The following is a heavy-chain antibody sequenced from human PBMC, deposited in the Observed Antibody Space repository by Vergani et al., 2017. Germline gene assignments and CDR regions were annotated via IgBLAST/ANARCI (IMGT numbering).Heavy chain of an antibody. J-gene: IGHJ6*03. CDR3: ARAPMGELPFYYYYYYRDV. CDR2: IHYSENT. V-gene: IGHV4-59*11. CDR1: FDSIRNLY. D-gene: IGHD3-16*01. Sequence: QVQLQESGPGLVKSSETLSLTCSVSFDSIRNLYCNWIRQPPGKGLEWIGSIHYSENTNYNPSLKTRVTISVDTSKNQFSLKLSSVTAADTAVYYCARAPMGELPFYYYYYYRDVWGKGTTVTVSS.